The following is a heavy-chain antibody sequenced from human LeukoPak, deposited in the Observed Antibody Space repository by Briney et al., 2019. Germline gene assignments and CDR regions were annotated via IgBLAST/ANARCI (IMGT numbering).Heavy chain of an antibody. J-gene: IGHJ4*02. CDR2: IYYSGST. CDR1: GGSISSYY. Sequence: SETLSLTCTVSGGSISSYYWSWIRQPPGKGLEWIGYIYYSGSTNYNPSLKSRVTISVDTSKNQFSLKLSSVTAADTAVYYRARGLLRYSSGIDYWGQGTLVTVSS. V-gene: IGHV4-59*01. D-gene: IGHD6-19*01. CDR3: ARGLLRYSSGIDY.